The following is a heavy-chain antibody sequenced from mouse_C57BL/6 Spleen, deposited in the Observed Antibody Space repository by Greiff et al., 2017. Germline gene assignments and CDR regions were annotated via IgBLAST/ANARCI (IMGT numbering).Heavy chain of an antibody. V-gene: IGHV5-12*01. CDR3: ARQVYYGNYGYAMDY. CDR2: ISNGGGST. Sequence: EVKLVESGGGLVQPGGSLKLSCAVSGFTFRDYYMYWVRQTPEKRLEWVAYISNGGGSTYYPDTVKGRFTISRDSDKNTLYLQMRRLKSEDTAMYYCARQVYYGNYGYAMDYWGQGTSVTVSS. J-gene: IGHJ4*01. CDR1: GFTFRDYY. D-gene: IGHD2-1*01.